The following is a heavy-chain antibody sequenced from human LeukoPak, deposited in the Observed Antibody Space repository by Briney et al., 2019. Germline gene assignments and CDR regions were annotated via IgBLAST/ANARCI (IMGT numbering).Heavy chain of an antibody. CDR3: ARGEAQDY. J-gene: IGHJ4*02. CDR1: GGTFSGYY. Sequence: SETLSLTSAVYGGTFSGYYWSWLRQAPRKGLEWIGEINHSGSTNYNPSLTSRVTISVDTSKNQFSLKLSYVTAADTAVYYCARGEAQDYWGQGTLVTVSS. CDR2: INHSGST. V-gene: IGHV4-34*01.